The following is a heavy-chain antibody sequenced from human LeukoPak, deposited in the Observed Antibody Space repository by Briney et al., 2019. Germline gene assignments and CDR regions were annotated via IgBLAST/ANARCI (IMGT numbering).Heavy chain of an antibody. CDR3: ARDLVGTYYYDSSTFLFDY. D-gene: IGHD3-22*01. V-gene: IGHV3-11*01. Sequence: GGSLRLSCAACGFTFSDYYMSWIRQAPGKGLEWVSYISSSGSTIYYADSVKGRFTISRDNAKNSLYLQMNSLRAEDTAVYYCARDLVGTYYYDSSTFLFDYWGQETLVTVSS. CDR1: GFTFSDYY. J-gene: IGHJ4*02. CDR2: ISSSGSTI.